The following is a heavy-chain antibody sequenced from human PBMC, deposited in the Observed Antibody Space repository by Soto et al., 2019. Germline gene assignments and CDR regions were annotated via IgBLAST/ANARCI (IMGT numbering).Heavy chain of an antibody. CDR1: EFTFISSF. CDR3: ARYFRGSRRYFFHH. J-gene: IGHJ4*02. D-gene: IGHD6-19*01. Sequence: PVGSLRLSCIASEFTFISSFMGCVRHAPGKWLEWVANINQDGSGTYYVDSVKGRFTISRDNAKNSLYLQMNSLRAEDTAVYYCARYFRGSRRYFFHHWGQGTLVTVSS. V-gene: IGHV3-7*03. CDR2: INQDGSGT.